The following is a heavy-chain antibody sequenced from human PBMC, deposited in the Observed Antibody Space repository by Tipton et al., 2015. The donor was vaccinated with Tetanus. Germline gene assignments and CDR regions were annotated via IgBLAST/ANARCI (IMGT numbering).Heavy chain of an antibody. Sequence: SLRLSCAASGFTFSSYAMHWVRQAPGKGLEWVAVISYDGSNKYYADSVKGRFTISRDNSKNTLYLQMNSLRAEDTAVYYCARWVGATVTSSLDYWGQGTLVTVSS. CDR3: ARWVGATVTSSLDY. J-gene: IGHJ4*02. CDR2: ISYDGSNK. V-gene: IGHV3-30*04. D-gene: IGHD1-26*01. CDR1: GFTFSSYA.